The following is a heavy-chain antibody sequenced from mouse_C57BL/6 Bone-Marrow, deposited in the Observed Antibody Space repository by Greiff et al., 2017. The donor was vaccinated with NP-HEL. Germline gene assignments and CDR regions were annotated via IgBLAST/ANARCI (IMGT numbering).Heavy chain of an antibody. Sequence: VQVVESGAELARPGASVKLSCKASGYTFTSYGISWVKQRTGQGLEWIGEIYPRSGNTYYNEKFKGKATLTADKSSSTAYMELRSLTSEDSAVYFCARGAIYYDYDGYFDVWGTGTTVTVSS. CDR3: ARGAIYYDYDGYFDV. J-gene: IGHJ1*03. V-gene: IGHV1-81*01. CDR2: IYPRSGNT. D-gene: IGHD2-4*01. CDR1: GYTFTSYG.